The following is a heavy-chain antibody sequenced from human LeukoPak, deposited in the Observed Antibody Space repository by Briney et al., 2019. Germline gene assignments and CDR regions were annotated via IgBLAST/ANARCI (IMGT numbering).Heavy chain of an antibody. Sequence: GSLRLSCAASGFTSSSYAMSWVRQAPGKGLEWVSAISGSGGSTYYADSVKGRFTISRDNAKNSLHLQMNSLRAEDTAVYYCARPRSGGTWFFDYWGQGTLVTVSS. V-gene: IGHV3-23*01. CDR1: GFTSSSYA. D-gene: IGHD2-15*01. CDR3: ARPRSGGTWFFDY. J-gene: IGHJ4*02. CDR2: ISGSGGST.